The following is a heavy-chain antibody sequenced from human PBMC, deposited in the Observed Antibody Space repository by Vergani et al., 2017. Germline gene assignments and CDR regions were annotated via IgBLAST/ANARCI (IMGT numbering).Heavy chain of an antibody. CDR3: ARGGSIAAPSYLYYFSMDV. CDR1: GYSFNSYG. Sequence: QVQLVQSGAEMKKPGASVNVSCKTSGYSFNSYGINWVRQAPGHGLEWLGWISGYDGKTKYVEKLQGRITVTIDTSTNSAYMELRGLRSDDTAVYYCARGGSIAAPSYLYYFSMDVWGKGTSVTVSS. V-gene: IGHV1-18*01. J-gene: IGHJ6*03. D-gene: IGHD6-6*01. CDR2: ISGYDGKT.